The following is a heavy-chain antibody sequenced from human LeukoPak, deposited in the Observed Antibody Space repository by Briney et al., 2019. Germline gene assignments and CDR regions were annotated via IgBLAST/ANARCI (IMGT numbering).Heavy chain of an antibody. D-gene: IGHD5-12*01. Sequence: PGGSLRLSCAASGFTFRSFWMTWVRQAPGKGLEWVANIKQDGSEQYYVDSVKGRFTIARDNAKNSVYLQMNSLRAEDTAVYHCARGRYSGNDYYLDYWGQGTLVIVSS. CDR3: ARGRYSGNDYYLDY. V-gene: IGHV3-7*01. CDR1: GFTFRSFW. CDR2: IKQDGSEQ. J-gene: IGHJ4*02.